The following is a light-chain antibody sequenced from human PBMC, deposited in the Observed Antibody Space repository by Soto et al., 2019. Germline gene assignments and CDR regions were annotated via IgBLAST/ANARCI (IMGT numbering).Light chain of an antibody. CDR1: SSDVGGYNY. V-gene: IGLV2-8*01. J-gene: IGLJ3*02. CDR2: EVT. Sequence: QSALTQPPSASGSPGQSVTISCTGTSSDVGGYNYVSWYQQHPGKAPKLMIYEVTKRPSGVPDRFSGSKSGNTASLTVPGLQAEDEADYYCSSHADSYNWVFGGGTKLTVL. CDR3: SSHADSYNWV.